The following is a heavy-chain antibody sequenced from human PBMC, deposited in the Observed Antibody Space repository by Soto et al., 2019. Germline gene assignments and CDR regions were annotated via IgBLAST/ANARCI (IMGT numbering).Heavy chain of an antibody. Sequence: QVQLVQSGGEVKKPGASVKVSCKASGYTFSDYGISWVRQAPGQGLEWMGWIGPYNDNTNYAQKFQGRVTMTRDTSTTTAYMELRGLIYDDTAVYYCALDFWGGYYSRYFDYWGQGTLVIVSS. J-gene: IGHJ4*02. D-gene: IGHD3-3*01. V-gene: IGHV1-18*01. CDR1: GYTFSDYG. CDR3: ALDFWGGYYSRYFDY. CDR2: IGPYNDNT.